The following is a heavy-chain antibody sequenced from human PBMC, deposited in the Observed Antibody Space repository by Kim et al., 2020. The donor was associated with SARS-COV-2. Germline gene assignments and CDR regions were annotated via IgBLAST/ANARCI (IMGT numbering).Heavy chain of an antibody. D-gene: IGHD5-12*01. CDR2: IYYSGST. CDR1: GGSISSYY. J-gene: IGHJ5*02. CDR3: ARGVATIYHSSRFDP. Sequence: SETLSLTCTVSGGSISSYYWSWIRQPPGKGLEWIGYIYYSGSTNYNPSLKSRVTISVDTSKNQFSLKLSSVTAADTAVYYCARGVATIYHSSRFDPWGQGTLVTVSS. V-gene: IGHV4-59*01.